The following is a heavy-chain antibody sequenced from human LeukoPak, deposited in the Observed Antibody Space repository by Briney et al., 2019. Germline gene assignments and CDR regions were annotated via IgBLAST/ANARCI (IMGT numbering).Heavy chain of an antibody. CDR1: GGSFSGYY. V-gene: IGHV4-34*01. CDR3: AAFPEAAAPGYDY. J-gene: IGHJ4*02. D-gene: IGHD6-13*01. CDR2: INHSGST. Sequence: SETLSLTCAVYGGSFSGYYWSWIRQPPGKGLEWIGEINHSGSTNYNPSLKSRVTISADTSKNQFSLKLSSVTAADTAVYYCAAFPEAAAPGYDYWGQGTLVTVSS.